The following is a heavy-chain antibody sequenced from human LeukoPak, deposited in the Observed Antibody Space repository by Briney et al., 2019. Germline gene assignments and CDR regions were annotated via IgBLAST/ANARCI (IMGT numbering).Heavy chain of an antibody. D-gene: IGHD3-3*01. CDR1: GFTFSDYY. CDR3: ARPAFYENWFDP. CDR2: ISSSGSTI. Sequence: GGSLRLSCAASGFTFSDYYMSWIRQAPGKGLEWVSYISSSGSTIYYADSVKGRFTIPRDNAKNSLYLQMNSLRAEDTAVYYCARPAFYENWFDPWGQGTLVTVSS. V-gene: IGHV3-11*01. J-gene: IGHJ5*02.